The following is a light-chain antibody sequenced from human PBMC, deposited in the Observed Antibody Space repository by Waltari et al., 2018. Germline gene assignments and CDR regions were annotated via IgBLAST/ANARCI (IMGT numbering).Light chain of an antibody. CDR2: EDN. J-gene: IGLJ3*02. Sequence: SSGSIASNYVQWYQQRPGSSPTTVIYEDNQRPSGVPDRFSGSIDSSSNSASLTISGLKTEDEADYYCQSYDSSNPWVFGGGTKLTVL. V-gene: IGLV6-57*01. CDR3: QSYDSSNPWV. CDR1: SGSIASNY.